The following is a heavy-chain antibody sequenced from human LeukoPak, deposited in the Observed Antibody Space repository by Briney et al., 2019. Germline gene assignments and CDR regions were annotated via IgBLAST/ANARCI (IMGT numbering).Heavy chain of an antibody. CDR2: INHSGST. V-gene: IGHV4-34*01. D-gene: IGHD3-10*01. CDR1: GGSFSGYY. Sequence: SETLSLTCAVYGGSFSGYYWSWIRQPPGKGLEWIGEINHSGSTNYNPSLKSRVTISVDTSKNQFSLKLSSVTAADTAVYYCARKKITMVRGVIYYFDYWGRGTLVTVSS. CDR3: ARKKITMVRGVIYYFDY. J-gene: IGHJ4*02.